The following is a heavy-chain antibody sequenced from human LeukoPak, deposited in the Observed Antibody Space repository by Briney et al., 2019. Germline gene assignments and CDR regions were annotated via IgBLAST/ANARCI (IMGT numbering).Heavy chain of an antibody. D-gene: IGHD1-26*01. CDR1: GLMFSSHG. V-gene: IGHV3-30*18. CDR2: ISYDGSNK. CDR3: AKEGSNGDFDY. J-gene: IGHJ4*02. Sequence: GRSLRLSCAASSGLMFSSHGMHLVRQAPGKGLEWVTVISYDGSNKYYGDSVKGRFTISRDNSKNTLYLKMNSLRAEDTAVYYCAKEGSNGDFDYWGQGTLVTVSS.